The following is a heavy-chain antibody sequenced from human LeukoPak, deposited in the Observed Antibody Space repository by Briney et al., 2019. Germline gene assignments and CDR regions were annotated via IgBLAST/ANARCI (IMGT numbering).Heavy chain of an antibody. J-gene: IGHJ4*02. D-gene: IGHD5-18*01. Sequence: GGSLRLSCAASGFAFSSYWMSWVRQAPGKGLEWVANIRHDGSEKYYVDSVKGRFTISRDNAKDSLYLQMNSLRVEDTAVYYCARGGSRQYNFWGQGTLVTVSS. CDR2: IRHDGSEK. CDR3: ARGGSRQYNF. CDR1: GFAFSSYW. V-gene: IGHV3-7*01.